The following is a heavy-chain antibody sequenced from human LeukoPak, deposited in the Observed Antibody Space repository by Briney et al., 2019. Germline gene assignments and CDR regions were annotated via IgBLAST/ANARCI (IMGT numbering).Heavy chain of an antibody. D-gene: IGHD3-3*01. J-gene: IGHJ4*02. V-gene: IGHV3-66*01. CDR1: GFTVSSNY. CDR3: ARSSIADDFWSGYTDY. Sequence: GGSLRLSCAASGFTVSSNYMSWVRQAPGKGLEWVSVIYSGGSTYYADSVKGRFTISRDNSKNTRYLQMNSLRAEDTAVYYCARSSIADDFWSGYTDYWGQGTLVTVSS. CDR2: IYSGGST.